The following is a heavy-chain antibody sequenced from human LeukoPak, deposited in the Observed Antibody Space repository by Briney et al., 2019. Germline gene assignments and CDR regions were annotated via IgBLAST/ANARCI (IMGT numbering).Heavy chain of an antibody. Sequence: GESLQISSQGSGYSFTSYWIGWVRPMPGKGREWMGIIYPGDSDTRYSPSFQGQVTISADKSISTAYLQWSSLKASDTAMYYCARAVAGAYYYYYMDVWGKGTTVTASS. CDR3: ARAVAGAYYYYYMDV. V-gene: IGHV5-51*01. CDR2: IYPGDSDT. J-gene: IGHJ6*03. D-gene: IGHD6-19*01. CDR1: GYSFTSYW.